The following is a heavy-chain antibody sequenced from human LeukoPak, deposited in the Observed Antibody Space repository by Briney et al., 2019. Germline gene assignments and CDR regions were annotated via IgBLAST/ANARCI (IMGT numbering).Heavy chain of an antibody. V-gene: IGHV3-7*01. Sequence: GGSLRLYCAASGFTFSTYWMTWVRQAPGKGLEWVANIKPDGSQIYYVDSVKGRFTISRDKAKNSLYLQMNSLRAEDTAVYYCARDLNWETYWGQGTLVTVSS. J-gene: IGHJ4*02. CDR2: IKPDGSQI. CDR3: ARDLNWETY. D-gene: IGHD7-27*01. CDR1: GFTFSTYW.